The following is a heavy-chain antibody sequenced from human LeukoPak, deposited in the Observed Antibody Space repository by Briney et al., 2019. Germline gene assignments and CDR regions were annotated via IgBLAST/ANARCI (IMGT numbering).Heavy chain of an antibody. CDR1: GFTFSSYW. D-gene: IGHD1/OR15-1a*01. V-gene: IGHV3-74*01. Sequence: GGSLRLSCVASGFTFSSYWTHWVRQAPGKGLVWVSRINSDGTSATYADSVRGGFTLSRDNAKNSLYLQMNSLRAEDTAVYYCARDSGGVWNNFDYWGQGILVTVSS. CDR2: INSDGTSA. CDR3: ARDSGGVWNNFDY. J-gene: IGHJ4*02.